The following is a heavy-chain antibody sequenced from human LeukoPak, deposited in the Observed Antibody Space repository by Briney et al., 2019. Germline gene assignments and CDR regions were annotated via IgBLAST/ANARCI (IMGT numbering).Heavy chain of an antibody. CDR3: ARDNDSGDPPHFDY. CDR2: IIPIFGTT. CDR1: GGTFNSYA. D-gene: IGHD3-10*01. Sequence: SVKVSCKASGGTFNSYAISWVRQAPGQGLEWMGGIIPIFGTTNYARKFRGRVTLTADKSTRTAYMELSSLRSEDTVVYYCARDNDSGDPPHFDYWGQGTLVTVSS. V-gene: IGHV1-69*06. J-gene: IGHJ4*02.